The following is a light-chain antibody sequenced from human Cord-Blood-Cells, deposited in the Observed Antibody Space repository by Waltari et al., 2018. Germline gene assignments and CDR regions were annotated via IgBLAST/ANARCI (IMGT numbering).Light chain of an antibody. V-gene: IGLV1-44*01. CDR2: CNN. J-gene: IGLJ3*02. Sequence: QSVLTQPPSASGTPGQRVTISCSGSSSNIGRNTVNWYQRLPGTAPKRLLYCNNQRPSGVPDRFSGSKSGTSASLAISGLQSEDEADYYCAAWDDSLNGWVFGGGTKLTVL. CDR3: AAWDDSLNGWV. CDR1: SSNIGRNT.